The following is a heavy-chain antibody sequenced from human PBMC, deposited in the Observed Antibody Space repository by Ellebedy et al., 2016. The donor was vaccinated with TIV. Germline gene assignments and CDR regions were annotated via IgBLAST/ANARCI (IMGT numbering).Heavy chain of an antibody. CDR1: GFPFRNYA. CDR3: ARDAVQNFGDGNYLDA. Sequence: ESLKISCAASGFPFRNYAMTWVRQAPGRGLDWVATISGRNTYYASSVKGRFTISNDYSKNTLYLHMNSLRGDDTAIYYCARDAVQNFGDGNYLDAWGPGARVTASS. V-gene: IGHV3-23*01. J-gene: IGHJ1*01. CDR2: ISGRNT. D-gene: IGHD3-22*01.